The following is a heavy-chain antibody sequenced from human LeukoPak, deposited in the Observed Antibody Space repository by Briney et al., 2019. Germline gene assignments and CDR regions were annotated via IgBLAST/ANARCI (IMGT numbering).Heavy chain of an antibody. CDR3: AKEGDSSGYYVILCFFDY. Sequence: PGGSLRLSCAASGVAFNNYAMSWVRQAPGRGGEGVSSICGSGGSTYYAHSLRGRFTMSRDNSKNTLYLQMNSLRAEDTAVYYCAKEGDSSGYYVILCFFDYWGQGTLLTVSS. V-gene: IGHV3-23*01. D-gene: IGHD6-19*01. CDR1: GVAFNNYA. J-gene: IGHJ4*02. CDR2: ICGSGGST.